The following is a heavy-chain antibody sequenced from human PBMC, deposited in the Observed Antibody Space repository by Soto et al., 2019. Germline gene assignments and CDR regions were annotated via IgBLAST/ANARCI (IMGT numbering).Heavy chain of an antibody. V-gene: IGHV4-4*07. CDR1: GGSISSYY. D-gene: IGHD3-3*01. CDR3: VRSYYDFWSGYSNFDY. J-gene: IGHJ4*02. Sequence: SETLSLTCTVSGGSISSYYWSWIRQPAGKGLEWIGRIYTSGSTNYNPSLKSRVTMSVDTSKNQFSLKLSSVTAADTAVYYCVRSYYDFWSGYSNFDYWGRGTLVTVS. CDR2: IYTSGST.